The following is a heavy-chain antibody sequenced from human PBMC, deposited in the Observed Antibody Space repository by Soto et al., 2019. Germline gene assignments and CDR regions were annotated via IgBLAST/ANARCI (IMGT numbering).Heavy chain of an antibody. Sequence: QVQLVQSGAEVKKPGSSVKVSCKASGGTFSSYTISWVRQAPGQGLEWMGRIIPILGIANYAQKFQGRVTITANKSTSTAYMELSRLRSEETAVYYCARDAPGWLRGGGGYWGQGTLVTVSS. V-gene: IGHV1-69*02. J-gene: IGHJ4*02. CDR3: ARDAPGWLRGGGGY. D-gene: IGHD5-12*01. CDR2: IIPILGIA. CDR1: GGTFSSYT.